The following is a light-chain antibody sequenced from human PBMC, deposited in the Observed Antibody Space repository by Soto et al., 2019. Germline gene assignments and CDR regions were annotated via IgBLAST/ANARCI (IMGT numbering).Light chain of an antibody. CDR2: EVS. CDR3: SSSAGIYHYLV. CDR1: SSDVGGYNY. V-gene: IGLV2-14*01. J-gene: IGLJ3*02. Sequence: QSALTQPASVSGSPGQSITISCTGTSSDVGGYNYVSWYQQHPGKAPKLMIYEVSNRPSGVSNRFSGSKSGNTASLTVSGLQTEDEAFYYCSSSAGIYHYLVFGGGTKLIVL.